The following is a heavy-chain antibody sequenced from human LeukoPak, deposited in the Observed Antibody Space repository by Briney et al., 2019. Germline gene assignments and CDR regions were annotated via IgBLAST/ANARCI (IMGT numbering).Heavy chain of an antibody. Sequence: GGSLRLSCAASGFTFDNYRMSWVRQAPGKGLEWVSTVNADGGNTYYADSVKGRFTISRDNSKSTLILQMNSLRVEDTALYYCTKRVKYGGTWDHFADWGQGTLVTVAS. V-gene: IGHV3-23*01. CDR1: GFTFDNYR. CDR2: VNADGGNT. D-gene: IGHD1-26*01. CDR3: TKRVKYGGTWDHFAD. J-gene: IGHJ4*02.